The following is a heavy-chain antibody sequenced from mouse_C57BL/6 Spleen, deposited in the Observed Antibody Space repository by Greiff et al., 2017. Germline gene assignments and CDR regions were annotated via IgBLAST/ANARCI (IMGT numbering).Heavy chain of an antibody. D-gene: IGHD2-1*01. CDR2: IRNKANGYTT. CDR1: GFTFTDYY. V-gene: IGHV7-3*01. J-gene: IGHJ2*01. CDR3: ARWDYGNSFDS. Sequence: EVKLMESGGGLVQPGGSLSLSCAASGFTFTDYYMSWVRQPPGKALEWLGFIRNKANGYTTDYSASVKGRFTISRDNSQSIPYLQMNALIAEDSATYYCARWDYGNSFDSWGQGTTLTVSS.